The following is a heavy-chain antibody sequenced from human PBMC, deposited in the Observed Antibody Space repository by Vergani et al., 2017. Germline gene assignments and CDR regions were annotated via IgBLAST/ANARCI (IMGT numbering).Heavy chain of an antibody. J-gene: IGHJ3*02. CDR3: ARRGRALLWFGDHAGAFDI. Sequence: QVQLQESGPGLVKPSETLSLTCTVSGGSVSSGSYYWSWIRQPPGKGLEWIGYIYYSGSTNYNPSLKRRVTISVDTSKNQFSLKLSSVTAADTAVYYCARRGRALLWFGDHAGAFDIWGQGTMVTVSS. D-gene: IGHD3-10*01. CDR1: GGSVSSGSYY. V-gene: IGHV4-61*01. CDR2: IYYSGST.